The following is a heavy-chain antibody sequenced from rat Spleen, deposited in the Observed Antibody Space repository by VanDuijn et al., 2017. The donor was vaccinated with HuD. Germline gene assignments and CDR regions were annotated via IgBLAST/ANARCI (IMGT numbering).Heavy chain of an antibody. CDR2: ISYDGSST. Sequence: EVQLVESGGGLVQPGRSLKLSCAASGFTFSDYNMAWVRQAPKKGLEWVATISYDGSSTYYRDSVKGRFTISRDNAKSTLYLQMDSLRSEDTATYYCARHWDYWGQGVMVTVSS. CDR1: GFTFSDYN. CDR3: ARHWDY. J-gene: IGHJ2*01. V-gene: IGHV5-7*01.